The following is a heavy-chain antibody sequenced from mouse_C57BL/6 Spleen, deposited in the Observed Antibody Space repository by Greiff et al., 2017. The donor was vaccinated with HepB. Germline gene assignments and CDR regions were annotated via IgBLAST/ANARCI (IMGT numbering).Heavy chain of an antibody. CDR2: IYPGDGDT. D-gene: IGHD1-1*02. CDR3: ARGGGVYYFDY. V-gene: IGHV1-82*01. Sequence: QVQLQQSGPELVKPGASVKISCKASGYTFSSSWMNWVKQRPGKGLEWIGRIYPGDGDTNYNGKFKGKATLTAAKSSSTAYMQLSSLTSEDSAVYCCARGGGVYYFDYWGQGTTLTVSS. J-gene: IGHJ2*01. CDR1: GYTFSSSW.